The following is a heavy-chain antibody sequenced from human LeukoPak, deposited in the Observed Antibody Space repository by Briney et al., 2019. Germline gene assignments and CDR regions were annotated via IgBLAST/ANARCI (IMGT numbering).Heavy chain of an antibody. CDR3: AKDDPATHY. D-gene: IGHD6-25*01. J-gene: IGHJ4*02. CDR1: GYSFTAKY. Sequence: GASVKVSCKASGYSFTAKYMHWVRQAPGQGLEWMGWINPNSGGTNYAQKFQGRVTMTRDTSVTTAYMELDSLTSDDTAVYYCAKDDPATHYWGQGTLVTVSS. V-gene: IGHV1-2*02. CDR2: INPNSGGT.